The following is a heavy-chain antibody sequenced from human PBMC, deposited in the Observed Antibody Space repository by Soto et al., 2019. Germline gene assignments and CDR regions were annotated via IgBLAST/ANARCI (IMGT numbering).Heavy chain of an antibody. CDR3: ANDHAHGDYGNCPFDL. J-gene: IGHJ2*01. V-gene: IGHV3-23*01. Sequence: GGSLRLSCAASGFTFSSYAMSWVRQAPGKGLEWVSAISGSGGSTYYADSVKGRFTISRDNSKNTLYLQMNSLRAEATAVYYYANDHAHGDYGNCPFDLWGRGTLVTVSS. CDR1: GFTFSSYA. CDR2: ISGSGGST. D-gene: IGHD4-17*01.